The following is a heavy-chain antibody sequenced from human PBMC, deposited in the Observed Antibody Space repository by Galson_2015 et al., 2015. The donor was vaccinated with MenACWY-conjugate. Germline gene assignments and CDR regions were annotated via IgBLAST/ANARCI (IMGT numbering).Heavy chain of an antibody. Sequence: SLRLSCAASGFTFSSYWMSWVRQAPGKGLEWVANIKQDGSEKYNVDSVKGRFTISRDNAKNSLYLQMNSLRAEDTAVYYCARVGEGTLFDAFDIWGQGTMVTVSS. D-gene: IGHD1-14*01. V-gene: IGHV3-7*03. CDR2: IKQDGSEK. CDR3: ARVGEGTLFDAFDI. CDR1: GFTFSSYW. J-gene: IGHJ3*02.